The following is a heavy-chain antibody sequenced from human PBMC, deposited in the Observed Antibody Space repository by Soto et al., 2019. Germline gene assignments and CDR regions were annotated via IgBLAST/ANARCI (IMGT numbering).Heavy chain of an antibody. CDR2: INPKSGGT. CDR3: ARGDSTDCSNSVCSFFYNHDMDV. D-gene: IGHD2-8*01. Sequence: GASVKVSCKVSGYSFTDYHIHWVRQAPGQGLEWLGRINPKSGGTSTAQKFQGWVTMTTDTSISTASMELTRLTSDDTAIYYCARGDSTDCSNSVCSFFYNHDMDVWGQGTTVTVSS. J-gene: IGHJ6*02. V-gene: IGHV1-2*04. CDR1: GYSFTDYH.